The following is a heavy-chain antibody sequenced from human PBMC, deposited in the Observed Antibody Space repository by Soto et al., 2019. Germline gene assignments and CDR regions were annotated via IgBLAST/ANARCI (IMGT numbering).Heavy chain of an antibody. V-gene: IGHV3-33*01. CDR2: IWYDGSNK. Sequence: QVQLVESGGGVVQPGRSLRLSCAASGFTFSSYGMHWVRQAPGKGLEWVAVIWYDGSNKYYADSVKGRFTISRDNSKNXXYLQMNSLRAEDTAVYYCARGKRVGIQLWTDAFDIWGQGTMVTVSS. CDR1: GFTFSSYG. D-gene: IGHD5-18*01. J-gene: IGHJ3*02. CDR3: ARGKRVGIQLWTDAFDI.